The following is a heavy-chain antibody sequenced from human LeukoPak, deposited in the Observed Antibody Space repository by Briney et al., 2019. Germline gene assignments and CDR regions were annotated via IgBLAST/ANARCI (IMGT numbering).Heavy chain of an antibody. D-gene: IGHD3-10*01. CDR1: GGSFSGYY. Sequence: SETLSLTCAVYGGSFSGYYWSWIRQPPGKGLEWIGEINHSGSTNYNPSLKSRVTISVDTSKNQFSLKLSSVTAADTAVYYCASFYYGSGSYFMDVWGKGTTVTISS. V-gene: IGHV4-34*01. CDR2: INHSGST. CDR3: ASFYYGSGSYFMDV. J-gene: IGHJ6*03.